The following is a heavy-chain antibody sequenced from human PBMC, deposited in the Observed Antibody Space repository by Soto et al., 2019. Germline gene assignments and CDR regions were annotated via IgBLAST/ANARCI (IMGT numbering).Heavy chain of an antibody. CDR1: GGSINSYY. Sequence: SDTLCLTCTVSGGSINSYYWSGIRQPPGQGLEWIGYIYYSGITNYNPSLKSRVAISVDTSKNQFSLKLSSVTAADTAVYYCARHGMDYYDSSGYYYSPYYFDYWGQGTLVTVS. D-gene: IGHD3-22*01. CDR2: IYYSGIT. CDR3: ARHGMDYYDSSGYYYSPYYFDY. V-gene: IGHV4-59*07. J-gene: IGHJ4*02.